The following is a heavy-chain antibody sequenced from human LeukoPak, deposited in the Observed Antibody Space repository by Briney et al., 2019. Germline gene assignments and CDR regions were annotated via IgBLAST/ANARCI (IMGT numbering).Heavy chain of an antibody. Sequence: ASVKVSCKASGYTFTSYGISWVRQAPGQGLEWMGWISAYNGNTNYAQKLQGRVTMTTDTSTSTAYMELRSLRSDDTAVYYCAMSLSGGGYDRFDPWGQGTLVTVSS. V-gene: IGHV1-18*01. CDR3: AMSLSGGGYDRFDP. D-gene: IGHD5-12*01. CDR1: GYTFTSYG. CDR2: ISAYNGNT. J-gene: IGHJ5*02.